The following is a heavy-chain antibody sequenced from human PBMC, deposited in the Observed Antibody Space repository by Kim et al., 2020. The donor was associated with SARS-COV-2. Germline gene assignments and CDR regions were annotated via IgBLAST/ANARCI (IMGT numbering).Heavy chain of an antibody. CDR3: ARAVARTSYPNDY. CDR2: IYYSGST. J-gene: IGHJ4*02. CDR1: GGSISSGGYY. V-gene: IGHV4-31*03. Sequence: SETLSLTCTVSGGSISSGGYYWSWIRQHPGKGLEWIGYIYYSGSTYYNPSLRSRVTISVDTSKNQLSLKLTSVTAADTAVYYCARAVARTSYPNDYWGQGTLVTVSS. D-gene: IGHD6-19*01.